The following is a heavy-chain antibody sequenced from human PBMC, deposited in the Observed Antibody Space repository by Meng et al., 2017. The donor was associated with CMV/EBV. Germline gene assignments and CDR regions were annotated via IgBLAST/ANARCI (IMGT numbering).Heavy chain of an antibody. Sequence: QVQLVQSGPEVKKPGAPVKVSCQAYCYTFTSYGISWVRQAPGQGLEWMGWISAYNGNTNYAQKLQGRVTMTTDTSTSTAYMELRSLRSDDTAVYYCARGGSVVTAIRLSYFDYWGQGTLVTVSS. D-gene: IGHD2-21*02. J-gene: IGHJ4*02. CDR2: ISAYNGNT. V-gene: IGHV1-18*01. CDR1: CYTFTSYG. CDR3: ARGGSVVTAIRLSYFDY.